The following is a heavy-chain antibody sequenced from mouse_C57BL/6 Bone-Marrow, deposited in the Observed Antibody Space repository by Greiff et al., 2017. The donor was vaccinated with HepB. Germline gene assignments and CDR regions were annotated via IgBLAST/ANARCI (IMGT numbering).Heavy chain of an antibody. V-gene: IGHV2-5*01. Sequence: QVQLKESGPGLVQPSQSLSITCTVSGFSLTSYGVHWVRQSPGKGLEWLGVIWRGGSTDYNAAFMSRLSITKDNSKSQVFFKMNSLQADDTAIYYCANYGYDLYYAMDYWGQGTSVTVSS. D-gene: IGHD2-2*01. CDR2: IWRGGST. J-gene: IGHJ4*01. CDR3: ANYGYDLYYAMDY. CDR1: GFSLTSYG.